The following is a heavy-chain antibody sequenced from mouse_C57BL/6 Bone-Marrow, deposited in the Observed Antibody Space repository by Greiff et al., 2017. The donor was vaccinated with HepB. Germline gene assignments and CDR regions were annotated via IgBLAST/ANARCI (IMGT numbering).Heavy chain of an antibody. CDR2: ISSGSSTI. J-gene: IGHJ3*01. D-gene: IGHD2-2*01. CDR1: GFTFSDYG. CDR3: AKMGYDEAWFAY. Sequence: VQLKESGGGLVKPGGSLKLSCAASGFTFSDYGMHWVRQAPEKGLEWVAYISSGSSTIYYADTVKGRFTISRDNDKNTLFLQMTSLRSEDTAMYYCAKMGYDEAWFAYWGQGTLVTVSA. V-gene: IGHV5-17*01.